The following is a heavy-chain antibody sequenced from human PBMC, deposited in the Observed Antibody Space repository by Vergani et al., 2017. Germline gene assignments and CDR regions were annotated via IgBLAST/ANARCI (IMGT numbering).Heavy chain of an antibody. J-gene: IGHJ4*02. Sequence: EVQLVESGGGLVQPGGSLKLSCAASGFTFSGSAMHWVRQASGKGLEWVGRIRSKANSYATAYAASVKGRFTISRDNSKNTLYLQMNSLRAEDTAVYYCAKDRLIGPLRYYFDYWGQGTLVTVSS. CDR1: GFTFSGSA. D-gene: IGHD3-22*01. CDR2: IRSKANSYAT. CDR3: AKDRLIGPLRYYFDY. V-gene: IGHV3-73*02.